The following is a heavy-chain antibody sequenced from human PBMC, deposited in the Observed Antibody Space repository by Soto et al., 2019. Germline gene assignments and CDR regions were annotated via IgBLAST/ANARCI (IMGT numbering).Heavy chain of an antibody. CDR2: IYYSGRT. CDR1: NDSISPYY. V-gene: IGHV4-59*08. J-gene: IGHJ4*02. Sequence: QVQLQESGPGLVKPSETLSLTCTVSNDSISPYYWSWIRQPPGKVLEWIGFIYYSGRTTYNPALKSRVTITVATSKNQFSLKLTSVTAADTAIYYCASHFPPLHSGSHYFDLWGQGTLVTVSS. CDR3: ASHFPPLHSGSHYFDL. D-gene: IGHD3-10*01.